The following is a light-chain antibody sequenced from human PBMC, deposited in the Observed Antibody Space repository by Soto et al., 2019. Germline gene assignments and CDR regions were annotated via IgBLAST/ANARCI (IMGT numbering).Light chain of an antibody. V-gene: IGLV2-14*01. J-gene: IGLJ3*02. Sequence: QSALTQPASVSGSPGQSITMSCAGTNSGVSAYNYVSWYQHHPGKAPKLIIFEVTNRPSGVSIRFSGSRSGNTASLTITGLQTEDEADYYCSSYRNNTLVFGGGTKLTVL. CDR2: EVT. CDR1: NSGVSAYNY. CDR3: SSYRNNTLV.